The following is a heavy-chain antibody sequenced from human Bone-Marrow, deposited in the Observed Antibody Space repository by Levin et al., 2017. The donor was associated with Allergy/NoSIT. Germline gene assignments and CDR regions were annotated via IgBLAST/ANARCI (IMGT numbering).Heavy chain of an antibody. CDR2: IDPSDSSV. V-gene: IGHV5-10-1*01. J-gene: IGHJ6*03. CDR3: ARQGFWSGPEYASYFYYMDV. Sequence: GESLKISCKASGYSFINYWITWVRQMPGQGLEWMGRIDPSDSSVNYSPSFQGHVSISADTSTNTAYLQWSSLKASDTAMYYCARQGFWSGPEYASYFYYMDVWGKGTTVTVSS. CDR1: GYSFINYW. D-gene: IGHD3-3*01.